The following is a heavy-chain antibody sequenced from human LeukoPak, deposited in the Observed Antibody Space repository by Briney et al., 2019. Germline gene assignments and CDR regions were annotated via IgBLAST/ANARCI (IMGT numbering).Heavy chain of an antibody. CDR2: IYYSGST. D-gene: IGHD3-10*01. CDR3: ARFDGSGSSYSDY. V-gene: IGHV4-39*01. J-gene: IGHJ4*02. Sequence: PSETLSLTCTVSGGSISSSSYYWGWIRQPPGKGLEWIGSIYYSGSTYYNPSLKSRVTISVDTSKNQFSLKLSSVTAADTAVYYCARFDGSGSSYSDYWGQGTLVTVSS. CDR1: GGSISSSSYY.